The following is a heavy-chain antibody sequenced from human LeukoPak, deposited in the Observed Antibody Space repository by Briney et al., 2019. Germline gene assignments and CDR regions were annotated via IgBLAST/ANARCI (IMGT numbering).Heavy chain of an antibody. CDR3: ARATQRYCSGTTCFPYWFDT. CDR2: THTSGSP. D-gene: IGHD2-2*01. V-gene: IGHV4-4*09. Sequence: NPSGTLSLTCTVSGGSMTNYFWNWIRQSPGKGLEWIGYTHTSGSPDYSHSLKSRVTMSLDTSKNQFSLMLSSVTAADTAVYFCARATQRYCSGTTCFPYWFDTWGQGTLVTVSS. CDR1: GGSMTNYF. J-gene: IGHJ5*01.